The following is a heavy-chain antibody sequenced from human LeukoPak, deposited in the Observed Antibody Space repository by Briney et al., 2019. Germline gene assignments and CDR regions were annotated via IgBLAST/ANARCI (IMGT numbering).Heavy chain of an antibody. CDR2: INHSGST. J-gene: IGHJ3*02. CDR3: ARGPLSKYSPDAFDI. CDR1: GGSFSGYY. Sequence: SETLSLTCAVYGGSFSGYYWSWIRQPPGKGLGWIGEINHSGSTNYNPSLKSRVTISVDTSKNQFSLKLSSVTAADTAVYYCARGPLSKYSPDAFDIWGQGTMVTVSS. D-gene: IGHD2/OR15-2a*01. V-gene: IGHV4-34*01.